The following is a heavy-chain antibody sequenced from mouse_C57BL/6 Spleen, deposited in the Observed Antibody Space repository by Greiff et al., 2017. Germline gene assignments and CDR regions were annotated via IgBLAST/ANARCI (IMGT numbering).Heavy chain of an antibody. J-gene: IGHJ4*01. V-gene: IGHV1-59*01. CDR3: ALVSTTVVRDYYAMDY. CDR1: GYTFTSYW. Sequence: QVQLQQPGAELVRPGTSVKLSCKASGYTFTSYWMHWVKQRPGQGLEWIGVIDPSDSYTNYNQKFKGKATLTVDTSSSTAYMQLSSLTSEDSAIYYCALVSTTVVRDYYAMDYWGQGTSVTVSS. CDR2: IDPSDSYT. D-gene: IGHD1-1*01.